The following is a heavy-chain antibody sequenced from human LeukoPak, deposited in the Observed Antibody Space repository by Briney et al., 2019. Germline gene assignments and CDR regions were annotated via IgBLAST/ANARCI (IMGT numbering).Heavy chain of an antibody. J-gene: IGHJ6*02. D-gene: IGHD1-26*01. Sequence: SAKVSCKASGGTFSSYAISWVRQAPGQGLEWMGGIIPIFGTANYAQKFQGRVTITADESTSTAYMELSSLRSEDTAVYYCALVGATSPTAPYYYYYYGMDVWGQGTTVTVSS. V-gene: IGHV1-69*01. CDR2: IIPIFGTA. CDR1: GGTFSSYA. CDR3: ALVGATSPTAPYYYYYYGMDV.